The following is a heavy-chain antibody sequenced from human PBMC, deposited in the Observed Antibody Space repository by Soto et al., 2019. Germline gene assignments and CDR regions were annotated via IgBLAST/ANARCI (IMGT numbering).Heavy chain of an antibody. V-gene: IGHV4-30-2*01. Sequence: SETLSLTCAVSGGSISSGGYSWTWIRQPPGKGLEWIGYIYHGASTYYNPSLKSRVTISVDRSKNQFSLKLSSVTAADTAAYYCARGPPFGYWGQGTLVTVSS. CDR3: ARGPPFGY. J-gene: IGHJ4*02. CDR2: IYHGAST. D-gene: IGHD3-10*01. CDR1: GGSISSGGYS.